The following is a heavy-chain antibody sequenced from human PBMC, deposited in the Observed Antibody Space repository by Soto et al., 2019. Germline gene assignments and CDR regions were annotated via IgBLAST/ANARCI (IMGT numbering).Heavy chain of an antibody. CDR1: GGSFSGYY. CDR3: ARGVDKEYYFDY. CDR2: INHSGST. Sequence: QVQLQQWGAGLLKPSETLSLTCAVYGGSFSGYYWSWIRQPPGKGLEWIGEINHSGSTNYNPSLKRRVTISVDTSKNQFSLKLSSVTAADTAVYYCARGVDKEYYFDYWGQGTLVTVSS. J-gene: IGHJ4*02. D-gene: IGHD3-22*01. V-gene: IGHV4-34*01.